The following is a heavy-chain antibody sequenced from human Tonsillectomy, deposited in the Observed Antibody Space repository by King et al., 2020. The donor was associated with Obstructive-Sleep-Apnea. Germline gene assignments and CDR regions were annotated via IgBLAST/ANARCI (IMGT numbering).Heavy chain of an antibody. V-gene: IGHV4-38-2*02. CDR2: IHHSGRT. CDR1: GYSLSSSGYY. D-gene: IGHD4-17*01. Sequence: VQLQESGPGLVKPSETPSLTCTVSGYSLSSSGYYWGWIRQPPGKGLKWIGNIHHSGRTFYNPSLKSPVTISVDTSKNQFSLILTSVTAADTAVYYCAAYYGDXGGGFRXWGQGILVTVSS. CDR3: AAYYGDXGGGFRX. J-gene: IGHJ4*02.